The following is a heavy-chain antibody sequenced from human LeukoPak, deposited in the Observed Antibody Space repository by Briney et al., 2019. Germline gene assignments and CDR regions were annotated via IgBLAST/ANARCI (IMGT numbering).Heavy chain of an antibody. D-gene: IGHD3-22*01. CDR3: ARGTMIEGDAFDI. CDR2: IYYSEST. V-gene: IGHV4-59*01. Sequence: SETLSLTCTVSGGSISSYYWSWIRQPPGKGLEWIGYIYYSESTNYNPSLKSRVTISVDTSKNQFSLKLSSATAADTAVYYCARGTMIEGDAFDIWGQGTMVTVSS. J-gene: IGHJ3*02. CDR1: GGSISSYY.